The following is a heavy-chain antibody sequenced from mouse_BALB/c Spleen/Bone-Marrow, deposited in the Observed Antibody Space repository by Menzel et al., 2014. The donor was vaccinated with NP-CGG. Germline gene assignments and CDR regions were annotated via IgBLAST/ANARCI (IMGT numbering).Heavy chain of an antibody. CDR2: IRLKTYNYAT. Sequence: VQLKQSGGGLVQPGGSMKLSCVASGFTFSNYWMNWVRQSPEKGLEWIAEIRLKTYNYATHYAESVKGRFTISRDDSKSSVYLQMNNLRAEDTGIYYCTTGFAYWGQGTLVTVSA. V-gene: IGHV6-6*02. J-gene: IGHJ3*01. CDR1: GFTFSNYW. CDR3: TTGFAY.